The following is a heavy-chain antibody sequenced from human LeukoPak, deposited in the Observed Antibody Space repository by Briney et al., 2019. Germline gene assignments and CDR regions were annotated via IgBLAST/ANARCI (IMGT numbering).Heavy chain of an antibody. CDR1: GFPFTRSA. Sequence: ASVKVSCKASGFPFTRSAVQWVRQARGQRLEWRGWIVVAGGETQYTEKFQERVTITRDMSTRTVYIELSSLRSEDTAVYYCAAETYYYDRSGYGFDYWGQGTLVTVSS. J-gene: IGHJ4*02. V-gene: IGHV1-58*01. D-gene: IGHD3-22*01. CDR3: AAETYYYDRSGYGFDY. CDR2: IVVAGGET.